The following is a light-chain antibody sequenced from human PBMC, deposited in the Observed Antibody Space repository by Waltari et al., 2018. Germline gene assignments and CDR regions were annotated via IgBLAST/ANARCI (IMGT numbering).Light chain of an antibody. CDR2: WAS. J-gene: IGKJ2*01. V-gene: IGKV4-1*01. CDR3: QQYYTTPYT. CDR1: QSVLYSSNNKNY. Sequence: DIVMTQSPDSLAMSLGERATINCKSSQSVLYSSNNKNYLTWYQQQPGPPPKLLIYWASTRESGVPDRFSGSGSGTDFTLTISSLQAEDVAVYYCQQYYTTPYTFGQGTKLEIK.